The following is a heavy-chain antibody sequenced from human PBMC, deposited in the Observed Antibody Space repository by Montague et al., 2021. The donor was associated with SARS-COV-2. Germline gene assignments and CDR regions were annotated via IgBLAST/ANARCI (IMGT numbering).Heavy chain of an antibody. CDR3: ARGPRITMIVVVITDIWFDP. J-gene: IGHJ5*02. CDR1: GGSVSDYY. Sequence: SETRSLTCAVYGGSVSDYYWSWIRQPPGKGLEWIGEINHSGSTNYNPSLKSRVTTSVGTSKNQFSLKLTSVTAADTAVYYCARGPRITMIVVVITDIWFDPWGQGTLVTVSS. V-gene: IGHV4-34*01. CDR2: INHSGST. D-gene: IGHD3-22*01.